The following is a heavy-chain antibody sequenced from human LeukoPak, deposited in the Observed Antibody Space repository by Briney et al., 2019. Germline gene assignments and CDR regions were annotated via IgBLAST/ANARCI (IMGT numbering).Heavy chain of an antibody. CDR2: MYHGGRT. CDR3: ACSWSNDAFDI. V-gene: IGHV4-4*02. J-gene: IGHJ3*02. Sequence: PSETLSLTCDVSGGSISSSNWWIWVRQSPGKGLEWIGEMYHGGRTSYHPSLKSRVTISVDKSKNQFSLKLTSATAADTAVYYRACSWSNDAFDIWGQGTMVTVSS. D-gene: IGHD2-15*01. CDR1: GGSISSSNW.